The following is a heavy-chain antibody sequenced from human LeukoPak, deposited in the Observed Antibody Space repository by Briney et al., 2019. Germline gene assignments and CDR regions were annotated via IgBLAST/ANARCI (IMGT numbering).Heavy chain of an antibody. CDR2: INTNTGNP. D-gene: IGHD6-19*01. CDR3: ARAMERAWAVAGYRFDP. J-gene: IGHJ5*02. CDR1: GYTFTSYA. V-gene: IGHV7-4-1*02. Sequence: ASVKVSCKASGYTFTSYAMNWVRQAPGQGLEWMGWINTNTGNPTYAQGFTGRFVFSLDTSVSTAYLQISSLKAEDTAVYYCARAMERAWAVAGYRFDPWGQGTLVTVSS.